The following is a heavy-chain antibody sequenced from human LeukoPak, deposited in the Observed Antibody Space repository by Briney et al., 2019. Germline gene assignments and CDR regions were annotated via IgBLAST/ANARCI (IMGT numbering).Heavy chain of an antibody. CDR2: IYTSGST. V-gene: IGHV4-61*02. Sequence: SQTLSLTCTVSGGSISSGSYYWSWIRQPAGRGLEWIGRIYTSGSTNYNPSLKSRVTISVDTSKNQFSLKLSSVTAADTAVYYCARLQQWLEDSWFDPWGQGTLVTVPS. CDR3: ARLQQWLEDSWFDP. CDR1: GGSISSGSYY. D-gene: IGHD6-19*01. J-gene: IGHJ5*02.